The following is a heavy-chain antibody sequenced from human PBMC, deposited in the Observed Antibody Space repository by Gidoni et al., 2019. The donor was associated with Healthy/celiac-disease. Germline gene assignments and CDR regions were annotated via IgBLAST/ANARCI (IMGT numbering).Heavy chain of an antibody. V-gene: IGHV3-21*01. J-gene: IGHJ4*02. CDR3: ARDLEGGFGELLDH. CDR1: GSTFSNYN. Sequence: EVQLVESGGGLVKPGGSLRLPCAASGSTFSNYNMNWVRQAPGKGLGWVSSISSSSSYIYYADSVKGRFTISRDNAKNSLYLQMNSLRAEDTAVYYCARDLEGGFGELLDHWGQGTLVTVSS. CDR2: ISSSSSYI. D-gene: IGHD3-10*01.